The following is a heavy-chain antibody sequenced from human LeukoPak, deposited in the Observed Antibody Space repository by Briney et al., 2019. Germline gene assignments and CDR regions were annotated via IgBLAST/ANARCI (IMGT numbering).Heavy chain of an antibody. J-gene: IGHJ4*02. CDR3: AKVAGGYYDSSGSPDVHFDY. V-gene: IGHV3-23*01. CDR2: LSGSGDST. Sequence: GGSLRLSCAASGFTFSSSAMTWVRQAPEKGLEWVSTLSGSGDSTYYADSVKGRFTISRDNSKNTLYLQMNSLRAEDTAVYYCAKVAGGYYDSSGSPDVHFDYWGQGTLVTVSS. CDR1: GFTFSSSA. D-gene: IGHD3-22*01.